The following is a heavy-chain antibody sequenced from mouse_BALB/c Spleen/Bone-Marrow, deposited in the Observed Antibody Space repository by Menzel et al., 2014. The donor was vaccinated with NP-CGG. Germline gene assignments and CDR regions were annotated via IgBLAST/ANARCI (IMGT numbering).Heavy chain of an antibody. J-gene: IGHJ1*01. D-gene: IGHD2-1*01. Sequence: EVQGVESGGGLVQPGGSLRLSCATSGFTFTDYYMSWVRQPPGKALEWLGFIGNKANGYTTEYSASVKGRFTISRDNSRSILYLQMNTLRAEDSATYYCARDINDNYNWYFDVWGAGTTVTVSS. V-gene: IGHV7-3*02. CDR2: IGNKANGYTT. CDR1: GFTFTDYY. CDR3: ARDINDNYNWYFDV.